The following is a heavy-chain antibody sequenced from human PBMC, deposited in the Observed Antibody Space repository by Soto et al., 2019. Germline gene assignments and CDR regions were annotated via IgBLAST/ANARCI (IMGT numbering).Heavy chain of an antibody. CDR1: GGSISSGDYY. J-gene: IGHJ5*02. CDR3: ARSMTTVTTDWFDP. CDR2: IYYSGNT. D-gene: IGHD4-17*01. Sequence: QVQLQESGPGLVKPSQTLSLTCTVSGGSISSGDYYWSWIRQPPGKGLEWIGYIYYSGNTYYNPSLKSRITISGDTSKNQFSLKLSSVTAADTAVYYCARSMTTVTTDWFDPWGQGTLVTVSS. V-gene: IGHV4-30-4*01.